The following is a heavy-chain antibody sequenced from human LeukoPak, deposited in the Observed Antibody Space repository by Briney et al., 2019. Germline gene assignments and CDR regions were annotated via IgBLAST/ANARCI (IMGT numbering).Heavy chain of an antibody. CDR2: INWNGGST. CDR3: ARKGAALDY. CDR1: GLTFDDYG. J-gene: IGHJ4*02. D-gene: IGHD6-25*01. V-gene: IGHV3-20*04. Sequence: GGSLTLSCAASGLTFDDYGMSWAPQAPGKGLEWVSDINWNGGSTGYADSVKGRFTISRDNAKNSLYLQMNSLRAEDTALYYCARKGAALDYWGQGTLVTVSS.